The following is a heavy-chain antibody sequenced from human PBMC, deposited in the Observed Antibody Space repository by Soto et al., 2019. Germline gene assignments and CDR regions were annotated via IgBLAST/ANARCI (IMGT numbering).Heavy chain of an antibody. D-gene: IGHD3-10*01. CDR3: ASAPPYLDYGSGRNYYYYYMDV. V-gene: IGHV3-53*04. J-gene: IGHJ6*03. Sequence: EVQLVESGGGLVQPGGSLRLSCAASGFTVSSNYMSWVRQAPGKGLEWVSVIYSGGSTYYADSVKGRFTISRHNSKNPLYLQMNSLRAEDTAVYYCASAPPYLDYGSGRNYYYYYMDVWGKGTTVTVSS. CDR1: GFTVSSNY. CDR2: IYSGGST.